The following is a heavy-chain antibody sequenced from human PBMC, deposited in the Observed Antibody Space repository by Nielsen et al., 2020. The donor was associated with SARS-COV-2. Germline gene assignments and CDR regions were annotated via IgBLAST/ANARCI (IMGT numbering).Heavy chain of an antibody. V-gene: IGHV1-18*04. CDR1: GYTFTSYG. CDR2: ISAYNGNT. D-gene: IGHD3-3*01. J-gene: IGHJ6*03. CDR3: ARGSITIFGVVTDYYYYYMDV. Sequence: ASVKVSCKASGYTFTSYGISWVRQAPGQGLEWMGWISAYNGNTNYAQKLQGRVTMTTDTSTSTAYMELRSLRSDDTAVYYCARGSITIFGVVTDYYYYYMDVWGKGTTVTVSS.